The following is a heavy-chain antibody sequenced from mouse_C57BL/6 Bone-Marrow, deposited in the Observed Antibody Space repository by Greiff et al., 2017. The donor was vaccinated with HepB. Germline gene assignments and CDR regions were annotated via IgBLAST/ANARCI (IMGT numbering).Heavy chain of an antibody. CDR2: IDPENGDT. CDR3: TTGTDAMDY. J-gene: IGHJ4*01. V-gene: IGHV14-4*01. Sequence: EVQRVESGAELVRPGASVKLSCTASGFNIKDDYMHWVKQRPEQGLEWIGWIDPENGDTEYASKFQGKATITADTSSNTAYLQLSSLTSEDTAVYYCTTGTDAMDYWGQGTSVTVSS. CDR1: GFNIKDDY. D-gene: IGHD4-1*01.